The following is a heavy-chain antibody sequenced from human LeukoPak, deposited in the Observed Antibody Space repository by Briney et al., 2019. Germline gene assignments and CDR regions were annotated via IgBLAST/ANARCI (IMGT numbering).Heavy chain of an antibody. CDR1: GFTFSSYG. CDR3: ARETDSSGWYYYYYYMDV. Sequence: GGSLRLSCAASGFTFSSYGMHWVRQAPGKGLVWVSRINSDGSSTSYADSVKGRFTISRDNAKNTLYLQMNSLRAEDTAVYYCARETDSSGWYYYYYYMDVWGKGTTVTISS. CDR2: INSDGSST. V-gene: IGHV3-74*01. J-gene: IGHJ6*03. D-gene: IGHD6-19*01.